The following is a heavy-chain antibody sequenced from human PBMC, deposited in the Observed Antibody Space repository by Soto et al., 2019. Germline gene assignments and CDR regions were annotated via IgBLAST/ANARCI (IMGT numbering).Heavy chain of an antibody. CDR1: GFTFSSYA. D-gene: IGHD1-1*01. CDR3: AKDQGPNWSFDY. V-gene: IGHV3-23*01. J-gene: IGHJ4*02. Sequence: GGSLRLSCAASGFTFSSYAMSWVRQAPGKGLEWVSAISGSGDSTYYADSVKGRFTISRDNSKNTLYLQMNSLRAEDTAVYCCAKDQGPNWSFDYWGQGTLVTVSS. CDR2: ISGSGDST.